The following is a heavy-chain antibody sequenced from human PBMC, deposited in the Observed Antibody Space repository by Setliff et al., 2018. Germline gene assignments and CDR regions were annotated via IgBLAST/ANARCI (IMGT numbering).Heavy chain of an antibody. CDR3: ARCAIGERNAFDV. J-gene: IGHJ3*01. Sequence: PSETLSLTCAVYGGSFSDYYWSWIRQPPGKGLEWIGEINHSGSTNYNPSLKSRVTISIDTSKNQFSLELSSVTAADTAMYYCARCAIGERNAFDVWGQGTMVTVSS. CDR1: GGSFSDYY. D-gene: IGHD1-1*01. V-gene: IGHV4-34*01. CDR2: INHSGST.